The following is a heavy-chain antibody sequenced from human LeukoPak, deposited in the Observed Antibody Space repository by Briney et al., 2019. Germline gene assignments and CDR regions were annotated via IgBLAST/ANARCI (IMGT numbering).Heavy chain of an antibody. Sequence: GGSLRLSCAASGFIFSNYWMTWVRQAPGKALEWVANIKPDGSGEYYVDSLKGRFTISRDNAENSLFLQMNNLRVDDTAVYYCARSGSYGWDYWGQGAVVTVSS. CDR2: IKPDGSGE. CDR1: GFIFSNYW. V-gene: IGHV3-7*01. D-gene: IGHD2-15*01. CDR3: ARSGSYGWDY. J-gene: IGHJ4*02.